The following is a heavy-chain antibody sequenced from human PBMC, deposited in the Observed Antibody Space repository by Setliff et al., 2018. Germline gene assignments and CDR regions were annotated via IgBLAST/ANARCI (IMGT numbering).Heavy chain of an antibody. J-gene: IGHJ3*01. CDR1: GFAFNNYP. Sequence: GGSLRLSCAASGFAFNNYPMGWVRQAPGKGLEWVSGISGGGGFSTYYADSVKGRFTISRDNSRNTFFLQMNNLRAEDTATYYCARAHRYFSDTSGYFYDQGRSAFDVWGQGTMVTVSS. CDR3: ARAHRYFSDTSGYFYDQGRSAFDV. CDR2: ISGGGGFST. V-gene: IGHV3-23*01. D-gene: IGHD3-22*01.